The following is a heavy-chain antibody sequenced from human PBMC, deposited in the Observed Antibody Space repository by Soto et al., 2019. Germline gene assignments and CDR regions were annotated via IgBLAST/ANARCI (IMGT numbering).Heavy chain of an antibody. D-gene: IGHD3-10*01. CDR3: ARVFTMVRDEYDI. Sequence: GGSLRLSCAASGFTFSSYWMHWVRQAPGKGLVWVSRINSDGSSTSYADSVKGRFTISRDNAKNTLYLQMNSLRAEDTAVYYCARVFTMVRDEYDIWGQGTMVTVSS. CDR2: INSDGSST. CDR1: GFTFSSYW. J-gene: IGHJ3*02. V-gene: IGHV3-74*01.